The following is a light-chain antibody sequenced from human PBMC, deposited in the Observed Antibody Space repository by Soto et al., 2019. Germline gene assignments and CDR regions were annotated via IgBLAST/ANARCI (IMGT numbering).Light chain of an antibody. CDR2: DAS. Sequence: AIQLAQSPSSLSASVGDRVTITCRASQGISSALAWYQQKPGKAPKLLIYDASSLESGVPSRFSGSGSGTDFALTISSLQPEDFATYYCQQFNNYPFTFGPGTKVDIK. V-gene: IGKV1D-13*01. J-gene: IGKJ3*01. CDR1: QGISSA. CDR3: QQFNNYPFT.